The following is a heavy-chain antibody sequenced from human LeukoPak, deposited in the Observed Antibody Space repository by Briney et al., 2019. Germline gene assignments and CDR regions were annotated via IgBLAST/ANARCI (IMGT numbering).Heavy chain of an antibody. CDR2: IYTSGST. V-gene: IGHV4-4*07. Sequence: SETLSLTCTVSGGSISSYYWSWIRQPAGKGLEWIGRIYTSGSTNYNPSLKSRVTMSVDTSKNQFSLKLSSVTAADTAVYYCAREVGVVPAAQGSYFDYWGRGTLVTVSS. CDR1: GGSISSYY. J-gene: IGHJ4*02. CDR3: AREVGVVPAAQGSYFDY. D-gene: IGHD2-2*01.